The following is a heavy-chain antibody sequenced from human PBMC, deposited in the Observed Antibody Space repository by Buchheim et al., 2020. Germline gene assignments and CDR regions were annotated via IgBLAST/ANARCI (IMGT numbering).Heavy chain of an antibody. V-gene: IGHV3-48*04. Sequence: EVQLVESGGGLVQPGGSLRLPYAASGFTFSSYSMNWVRQAPGKGLEWVSYISSSSSTIYYADSVKGRFTISRDNAKNSLYMKMNSLRAEDTAVYYCTRDYLGYSYGSSLGDYWGQGTL. J-gene: IGHJ4*02. CDR1: GFTFSSYS. CDR3: TRDYLGYSYGSSLGDY. CDR2: ISSSSSTI. D-gene: IGHD5-18*01.